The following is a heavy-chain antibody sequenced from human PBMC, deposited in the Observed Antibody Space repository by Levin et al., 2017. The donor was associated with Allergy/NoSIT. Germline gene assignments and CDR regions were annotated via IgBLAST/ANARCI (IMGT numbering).Heavy chain of an antibody. CDR3: ARDPYYGSGSYYKPDY. CDR1: GYTFTSYG. Sequence: ASVKVSCKASGYTFTSYGISWVRQAPGQGLEWMGWISAYNGNTNYAQKLQGRVTMTTDTSTSTAYMELRSLRSDDMAVYYCARDPYYGSGSYYKPDYWGQGTLVTVSS. V-gene: IGHV1-18*03. J-gene: IGHJ4*02. CDR2: ISAYNGNT. D-gene: IGHD3-10*01.